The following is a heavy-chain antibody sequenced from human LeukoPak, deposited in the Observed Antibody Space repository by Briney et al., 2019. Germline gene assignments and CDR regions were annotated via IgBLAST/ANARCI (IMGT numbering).Heavy chain of an antibody. Sequence: SVKVSCKACGGTFSSYVISGVRQAPGKGLEGMGGIIPIFGTANYAQKFQGRVTITADESTSTAYMELSSLRSEDTAVYYCASNGDYLDLFDYWGQGTLVTVSS. J-gene: IGHJ4*02. CDR1: GGTFSSYV. CDR2: IIPIFGTA. CDR3: ASNGDYLDLFDY. D-gene: IGHD4-17*01. V-gene: IGHV1-69*13.